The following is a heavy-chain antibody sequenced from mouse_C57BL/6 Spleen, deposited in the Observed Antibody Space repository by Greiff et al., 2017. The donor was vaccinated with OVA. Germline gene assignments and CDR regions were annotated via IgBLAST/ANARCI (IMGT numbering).Heavy chain of an antibody. Sequence: QVQLKQPGAELVKPGASVKLSCKASGYTFTSYWMHWVKQRPGRGLEWIGRIDPNSGGTKYNEKFKSKATLTVDKPSSTAYMQLSSLTSEDSAVYYCARKGDYYDYDHWYFDVWGTGTTVTVSS. D-gene: IGHD2-4*01. V-gene: IGHV1-72*01. J-gene: IGHJ1*03. CDR2: IDPNSGGT. CDR3: ARKGDYYDYDHWYFDV. CDR1: GYTFTSYW.